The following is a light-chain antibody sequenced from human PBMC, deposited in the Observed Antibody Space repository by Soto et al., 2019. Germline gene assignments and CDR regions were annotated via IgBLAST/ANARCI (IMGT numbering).Light chain of an antibody. V-gene: IGKV1-39*01. J-gene: IGKJ3*01. CDR1: QTIDRA. CDR3: QQSHSLPFT. CDR2: DAS. Sequence: DVQMTQSPPSLSASVGDRVTITCRASQTIDRALNWYQQKPGKAPNLLIYDASNLQSGVPSMFSGSGSGTDFTLTISSLQPDDFATYSCQQSHSLPFTFGPGTKVDIK.